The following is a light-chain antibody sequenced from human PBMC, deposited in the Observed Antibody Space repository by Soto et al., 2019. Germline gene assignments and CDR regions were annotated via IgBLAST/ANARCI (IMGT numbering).Light chain of an antibody. V-gene: IGKV3-15*01. J-gene: IGKJ5*01. CDR1: QSVSSN. CDR3: HQYTNCPIT. CDR2: GAS. Sequence: EIGMTQSPATLSVSPGERATLSCRASQSVSSNLAWYQQKPGQAPSILIYGASTTSTCVPARFSRSGSGTEFTPSNSSPQSEDCAVSYCHQYTNCPITVGQGTRMEI.